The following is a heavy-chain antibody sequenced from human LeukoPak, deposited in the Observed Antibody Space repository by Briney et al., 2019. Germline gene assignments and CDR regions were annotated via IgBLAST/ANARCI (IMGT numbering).Heavy chain of an antibody. CDR2: IHHSGKT. D-gene: IGHD2-2*01. Sequence: SETLSLTCVVSGYPISSDYYWGWIRQPPGKGLEWIGSIHHSGKTYYNPSLRSRVTISVDTSKNQFSVKLSSVTAADTAVYYCAREWYCSSTSCLYYFEYWGQGTLVTVSS. CDR1: GYPISSDYY. J-gene: IGHJ4*02. CDR3: AREWYCSSTSCLYYFEY. V-gene: IGHV4-38-2*02.